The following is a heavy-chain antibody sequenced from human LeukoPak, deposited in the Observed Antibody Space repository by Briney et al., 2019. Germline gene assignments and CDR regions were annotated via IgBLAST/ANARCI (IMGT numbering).Heavy chain of an antibody. Sequence: ASVRVSCKASGYTFTSYGISWVRQAPGQGLEWMGWISVYNDHTNYVQKLQGRVTMTTDTSTSTAYMELRSLRSDDTAVYYCARDRTNGMDVWGQGTTVTVSS. CDR2: ISVYNDHT. CDR3: ARDRTNGMDV. V-gene: IGHV1-18*01. J-gene: IGHJ6*02. CDR1: GYTFTSYG.